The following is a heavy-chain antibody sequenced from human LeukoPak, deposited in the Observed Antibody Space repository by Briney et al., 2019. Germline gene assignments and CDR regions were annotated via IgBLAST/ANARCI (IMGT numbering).Heavy chain of an antibody. V-gene: IGHV3-23*01. CDR3: TKHGYCSGISCFFDF. J-gene: IGHJ4*02. Sequence: TGGSLRLSCAASGFTFSSYAMSWVRQAPGKGLEWVSSISGSGPYTFYTDSVKGRFTISRDSSKNTLYLQMNSLRAEDTALYYCTKHGYCSGISCFFDFWGQGTLVTVSS. D-gene: IGHD2-2*03. CDR2: ISGSGPYT. CDR1: GFTFSSYA.